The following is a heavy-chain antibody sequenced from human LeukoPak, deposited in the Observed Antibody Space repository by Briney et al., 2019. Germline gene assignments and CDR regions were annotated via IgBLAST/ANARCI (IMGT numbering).Heavy chain of an antibody. V-gene: IGHV3-30-3*01. Sequence: GGSLRLSCAASGFTFSGYAMHWVRQAPGKGLEWVAVISYDGSNEYYADSVKGRFTISRDNSKNTLYLQMNSLSVEDTAVYYCARVGYYASGPFSYFDFWGQGTLVTVSS. J-gene: IGHJ4*02. D-gene: IGHD3-10*01. CDR2: ISYDGSNE. CDR1: GFTFSGYA. CDR3: ARVGYYASGPFSYFDF.